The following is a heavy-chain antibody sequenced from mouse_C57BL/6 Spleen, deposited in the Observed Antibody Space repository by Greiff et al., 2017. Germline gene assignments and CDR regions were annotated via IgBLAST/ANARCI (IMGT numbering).Heavy chain of an antibody. CDR1: GFSLTSYA. V-gene: IGHV2-9-1*01. Sequence: QVKLQQSGPGLVAPSQSLSITCTVSGFSLTSYAISWVRQPPGKGLEWLGVIWTGGGTNYNSALKSRLSISKDNSNSQVFLKMNSLQTDDTARYYCARLDSSGWYYFDYWGQGTTLTVSS. CDR3: ARLDSSGWYYFDY. D-gene: IGHD3-2*02. CDR2: IWTGGGT. J-gene: IGHJ2*01.